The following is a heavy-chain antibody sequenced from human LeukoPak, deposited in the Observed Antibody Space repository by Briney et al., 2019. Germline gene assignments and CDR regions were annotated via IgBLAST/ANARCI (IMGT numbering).Heavy chain of an antibody. Sequence: NPGGSLRLSCAASGFTFSSYSMNWVRQAPGKGLEWVSSISSSSSYIYYADSVKGRFTISRDNAKNSLYLQMNSLRAEDTAVYYCARDRGALWYFDLWGRGTLVTVSS. J-gene: IGHJ2*01. CDR3: ARDRGALWYFDL. CDR1: GFTFSSYS. V-gene: IGHV3-21*04. D-gene: IGHD3-10*01. CDR2: ISSSSSYI.